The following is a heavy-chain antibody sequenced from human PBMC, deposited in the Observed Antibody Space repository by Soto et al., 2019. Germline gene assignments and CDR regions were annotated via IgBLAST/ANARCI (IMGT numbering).Heavy chain of an antibody. CDR3: ARVRTYNWNYVDY. V-gene: IGHV1-8*01. CDR1: GYTFTSYD. CDR2: MNPNSANT. D-gene: IGHD1-20*01. Sequence: QVQLVQSGAEVKQSGASVKVSCKASGYTFTSYDINWVRQATGQGLEWRGWMNPNSANTGYAQKFQGRVTMTRNTSISTADMELSSLKSEDTAVYYCARVRTYNWNYVDYWGEGTLVTVSS. J-gene: IGHJ4*02.